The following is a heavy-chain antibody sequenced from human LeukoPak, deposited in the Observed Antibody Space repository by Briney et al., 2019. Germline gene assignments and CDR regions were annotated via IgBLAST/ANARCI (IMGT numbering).Heavy chain of an antibody. V-gene: IGHV4-59*11. D-gene: IGHD4-17*01. J-gene: IGHJ3*02. CDR1: TDSFSSHY. Sequence: SETLSLTCAVSTDSFSSHYWSWIRQPPGKGLAWIGYISYIGSTNYNPSLKSRVTISIDTSKNQFSLKLRSVTAADTAVYYCARDLITVTKGFDIWGQGTMVSVSS. CDR3: ARDLITVTKGFDI. CDR2: ISYIGST.